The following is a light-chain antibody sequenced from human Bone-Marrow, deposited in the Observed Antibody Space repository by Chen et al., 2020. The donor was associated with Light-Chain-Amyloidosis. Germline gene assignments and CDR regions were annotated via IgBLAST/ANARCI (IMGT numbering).Light chain of an antibody. CDR3: SSYTITNTLV. CDR2: EDT. Sequence: QSALTQPASVSGSPGQSITISCTGTSSDVGGHNHVSWYQQHPDKAPKLMIYEDTHRPSCVPDRFSGSKSDTTASMTISGLQTEDEADYFCSSYTITNTLVFGSGTRVTVL. V-gene: IGLV2-14*01. CDR1: SSDVGGHNH. J-gene: IGLJ1*01.